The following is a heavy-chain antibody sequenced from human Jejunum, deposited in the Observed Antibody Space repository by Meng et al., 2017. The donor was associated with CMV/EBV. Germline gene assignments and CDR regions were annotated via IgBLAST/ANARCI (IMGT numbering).Heavy chain of an antibody. CDR3: AREESGDMPYAFNY. Sequence: GFTFSKNWLSWVGQAPGKGLEWVANIKQDGSQKYYVDSVKGRFTISRDNAKTSLYLQMNSLTAEDTALYYCAREESGDMPYAFNYWGQGTLVTVSS. J-gene: IGHJ4*02. CDR2: IKQDGSQK. D-gene: IGHD3-16*01. CDR1: GFTFSKNW. V-gene: IGHV3-7*01.